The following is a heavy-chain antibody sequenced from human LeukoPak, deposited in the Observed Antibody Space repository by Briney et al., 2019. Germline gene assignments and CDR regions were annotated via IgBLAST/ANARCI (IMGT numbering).Heavy chain of an antibody. CDR2: INHSGST. CDR3: ARGYVWGSDRSYYFDY. D-gene: IGHD3-16*02. CDR1: GGSFSGYY. Sequence: PSETLSLTCAVYGGSFSGYYWSWIRQPPGKGLEWIGEINHSGSTNYNPSLKSRVTIAVDTSKNQFSLKLSSVTAADTAVYYCARGYVWGSDRSYYFDYWGQGTLVTVSS. J-gene: IGHJ4*02. V-gene: IGHV4-34*01.